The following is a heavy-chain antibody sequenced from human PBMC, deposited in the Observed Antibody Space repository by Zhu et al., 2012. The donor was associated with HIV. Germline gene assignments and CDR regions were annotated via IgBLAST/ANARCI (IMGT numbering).Heavy chain of an antibody. CDR2: IYYSGTT. J-gene: IGHJ3*02. Sequence: QVQLQESGPGLXKPSQTLSLTCTVSGGSISSGDYYWSWVRQSPVRGLEWIGYIYYSGTTYYIPSLKSRVTISVDTSKNQFSLKLTSVTAADTAMYYCARKQWELLSAFDIWGQGTMVTVSS. CDR1: GGSISSGDYY. D-gene: IGHD1-26*01. CDR3: ARKQWELLSAFDI. V-gene: IGHV4-30-4*08.